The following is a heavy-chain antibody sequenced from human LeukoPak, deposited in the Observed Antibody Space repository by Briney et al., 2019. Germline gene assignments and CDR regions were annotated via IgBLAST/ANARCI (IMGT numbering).Heavy chain of an antibody. D-gene: IGHD2-15*01. CDR1: GFTFSSYE. Sequence: GGSLRLSCAASGFTFSSYEMNWVRQAPGKGLEWVSYISSSGNTIYYADSVKGRFTISRDNAKNSLYLQMNSLRAEDTAVYYCARGADIVVVVAATYYFDYWGQGTLVTVSS. V-gene: IGHV3-48*03. J-gene: IGHJ4*02. CDR2: ISSSGNTI. CDR3: ARGADIVVVVAATYYFDY.